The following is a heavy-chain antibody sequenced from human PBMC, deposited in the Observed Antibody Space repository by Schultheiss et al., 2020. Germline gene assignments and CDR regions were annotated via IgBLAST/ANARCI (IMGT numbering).Heavy chain of an antibody. V-gene: IGHV3-33*08. CDR2: IWYDGSNK. CDR1: GFTFSSYA. CDR3: ARDRSWSRTWDSSGSYFDY. Sequence: GGSLRLSCAASGFTFSSYAMHWVRQAPGKGLEWVAVIWYDGSNKYYADSVKGRFTISRDNSKNTQYLQMNSLRAEDTAVYYCARDRSWSRTWDSSGSYFDYWGQGTLVTVSS. J-gene: IGHJ4*02. D-gene: IGHD6-19*01.